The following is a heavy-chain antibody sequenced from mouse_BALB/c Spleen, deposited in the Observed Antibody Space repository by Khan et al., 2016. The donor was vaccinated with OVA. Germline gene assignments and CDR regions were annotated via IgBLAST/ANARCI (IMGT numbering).Heavy chain of an antibody. J-gene: IGHJ2*01. V-gene: IGHV3-2*02. CDR1: GYSITSDYA. CDR2: IRYSGST. CDR3: ARKRGNYFDY. D-gene: IGHD1-1*02. Sequence: EVQLQESGPGLVKPSQSLSLTCTVTGYSITSDYAWNWIRQFPGNKLEWMAYIRYSGSTSYNPSLKSRISITRATSKNQFFLQLNSVTTEDTATDYCARKRGNYFDYWGQGTTLTVSS.